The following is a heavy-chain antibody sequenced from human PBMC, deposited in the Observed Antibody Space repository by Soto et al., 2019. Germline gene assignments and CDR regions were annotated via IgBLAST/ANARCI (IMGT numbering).Heavy chain of an antibody. CDR1: GFTFTSSA. Sequence: VASVKVSCKASGFTFTSSAMQWVRQARGQRLEWIGWIVVGSGNTNYAQKFQERVTITRDMSTSTAYMELSSLRSEDTAVYYCAAVSGPAEPFDYWGQGTLVTVSS. J-gene: IGHJ4*02. V-gene: IGHV1-58*02. CDR3: AAVSGPAEPFDY. D-gene: IGHD3-10*01. CDR2: IVVGSGNT.